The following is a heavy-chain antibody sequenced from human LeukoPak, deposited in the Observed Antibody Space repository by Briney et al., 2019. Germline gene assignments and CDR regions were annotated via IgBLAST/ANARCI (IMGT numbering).Heavy chain of an antibody. J-gene: IGHJ4*02. CDR3: ARAARYSYGYKFDY. CDR1: GGSFSGYY. D-gene: IGHD5-18*01. V-gene: IGHV4-34*01. CDR2: INHSGST. Sequence: PSETLSLTCAVYGGSFSGYYWSWIRQPPGKGLEWIGEINHSGSTNYNPSLKSRVTISVDTSKNQFSLKLSSVTAADTAVYYCARAARYSYGYKFDYWGQGTLVTVSS.